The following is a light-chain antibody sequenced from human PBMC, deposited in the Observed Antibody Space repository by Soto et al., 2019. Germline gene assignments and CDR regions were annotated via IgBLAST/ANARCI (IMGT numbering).Light chain of an antibody. Sequence: QSVLPQPPSASGAPGQRVTISCSGSSTNIGSNDVYWYQSLPGTAPKLLIVRSNQRPSGIPDRFSASKSGTSASLAISWLRSEDEADYYCAAWDDSLSAVLFGGGTKLTV. V-gene: IGLV1-47*01. CDR1: STNIGSND. CDR3: AAWDDSLSAVL. J-gene: IGLJ3*02. CDR2: RSN.